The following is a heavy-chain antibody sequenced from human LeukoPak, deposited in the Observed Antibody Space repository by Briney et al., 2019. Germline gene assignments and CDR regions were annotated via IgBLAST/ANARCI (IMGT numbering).Heavy chain of an antibody. Sequence: SETLSLTCTVSGGSIGTYYWSWVRQSPGTGLEWIGYVYVTGTRYNPYLQSRVTISVDRSRNQFFLKMTSVTAADTAVYYCARHIGGGIEDMDVWGRGTKVTVSS. CDR3: ARHIGGGIEDMDV. CDR1: GGSIGTYY. J-gene: IGHJ6*03. V-gene: IGHV4-59*08. D-gene: IGHD3-16*02. CDR2: VYVTGT.